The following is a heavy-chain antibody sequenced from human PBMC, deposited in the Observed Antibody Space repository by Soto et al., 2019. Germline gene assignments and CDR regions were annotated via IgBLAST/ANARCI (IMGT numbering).Heavy chain of an antibody. J-gene: IGHJ4*02. Sequence: AGGSLRLSCAASGFTFSSYWMHWVRQSPGKGLVWVSQIDSDGRSTTYADTVKGRFTVSRDNAKNKLFLQMNSLRAEDTAVYYCVRDYDSSGFYSGHWGQGTQVTVSS. CDR1: GFTFSSYW. V-gene: IGHV3-74*03. CDR3: VRDYDSSGFYSGH. CDR2: IDSDGRST. D-gene: IGHD3-22*01.